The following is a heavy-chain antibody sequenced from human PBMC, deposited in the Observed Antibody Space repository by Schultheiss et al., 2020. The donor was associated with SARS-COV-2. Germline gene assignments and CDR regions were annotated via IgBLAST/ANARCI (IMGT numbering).Heavy chain of an antibody. CDR2: IYYSGST. V-gene: IGHV4-59*12. CDR1: GGSISSYY. Sequence: SETLSLTCTVSGGSISSYYWSWIRQPPGKGLEWIGYIYYSGSTNYNPSLKSRVTISVDTSKNQFSLKLSSVTAADTALYYCARVMVRGNGLDVWGQGTTVTVSS. D-gene: IGHD3-10*01. CDR3: ARVMVRGNGLDV. J-gene: IGHJ6*02.